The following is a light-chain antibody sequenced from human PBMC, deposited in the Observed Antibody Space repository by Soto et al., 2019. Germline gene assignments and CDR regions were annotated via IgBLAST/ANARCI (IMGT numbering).Light chain of an antibody. J-gene: IGKJ2*01. CDR1: QSVRSN. CDR3: HQYNGWSPET. V-gene: IGKV3-15*01. CDR2: GAS. Sequence: EIVMTQSPATLSVSPGERATLSCRASQSVRSNLAWYQQQPGQAPRLLIYGASTRATDIPARFSGSGSETEFSLNISGLQSEDFAIYYCHQYNGWSPETFGQGTKLEIK.